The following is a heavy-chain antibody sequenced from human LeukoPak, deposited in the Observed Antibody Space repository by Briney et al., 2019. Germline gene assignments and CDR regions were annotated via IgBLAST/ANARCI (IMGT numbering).Heavy chain of an antibody. V-gene: IGHV3-7*01. D-gene: IGHD4-17*01. CDR3: AGFRWTTTSVDY. J-gene: IGHJ4*02. Sequence: GGSLRLSCAASVFTFSNYWMTWVRQAPGKGLEWVASIKQDGSDKYYVDSVKGRCTISRDNAKKSLYLQMNSLRAEDTAVYYCAGFRWTTTSVDYWGQGTLVTVSS. CDR1: VFTFSNYW. CDR2: IKQDGSDK.